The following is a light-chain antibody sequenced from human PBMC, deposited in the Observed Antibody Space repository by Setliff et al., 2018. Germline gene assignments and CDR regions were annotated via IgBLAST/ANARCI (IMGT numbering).Light chain of an antibody. CDR3: CSYTGFSYV. V-gene: IGLV2-11*01. J-gene: IGLJ1*01. Sequence: QSVLTQPRSVSGSPGQSVTISCTGTSSDVGAYNYVSWYQQHPGKVPKLMIYDVRKRPSGVPDRFSGSKSGNTASLTISGLQAEDEADYYCCSYTGFSYVVGSGTKV. CDR1: SSDVGAYNY. CDR2: DVR.